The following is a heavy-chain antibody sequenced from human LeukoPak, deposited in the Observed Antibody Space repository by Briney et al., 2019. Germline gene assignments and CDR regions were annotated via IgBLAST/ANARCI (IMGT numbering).Heavy chain of an antibody. J-gene: IGHJ4*02. CDR1: GGSFSGYY. CDR2: INHSGST. Sequence: PSETLSLTCAVYGGSFSGYYWSWIRQPPGKGLEWIGEINHSGSTNYNPSLKSRVTISVDTSKNQFSLKLSSVTAADTAVYYCARAPGLFWVDYWGQGTLVTVSS. D-gene: IGHD3-16*01. CDR3: ARAPGLFWVDY. V-gene: IGHV4-34*01.